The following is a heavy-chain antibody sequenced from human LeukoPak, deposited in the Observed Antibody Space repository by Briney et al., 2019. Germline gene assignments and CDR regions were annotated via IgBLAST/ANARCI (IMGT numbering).Heavy chain of an antibody. Sequence: SETLSLTCTVSGGSISSYFWSWIRQPPGKGLEWIGHIYYSGRTNYSPSLKSRVTISVDTSKNQFSLILSSVTAADTAVYYCARDRGSSGWYGEGYFDDWGQGILVTVSP. D-gene: IGHD6-19*01. V-gene: IGHV4-59*01. J-gene: IGHJ4*02. CDR3: ARDRGSSGWYGEGYFDD. CDR2: IYYSGRT. CDR1: GGSISSYF.